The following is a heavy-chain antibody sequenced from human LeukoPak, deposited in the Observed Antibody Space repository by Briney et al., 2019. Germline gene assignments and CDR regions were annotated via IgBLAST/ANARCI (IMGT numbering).Heavy chain of an antibody. CDR3: ARDKEVGATLLDC. V-gene: IGHV3-7*01. CDR1: GFTFSSDW. CDR2: INHYGSEK. D-gene: IGHD1-26*01. J-gene: IGHJ4*02. Sequence: GGSLRLSCAASGFTFSSDWMSWVRQAPGKGLELVATINHYGSEKYYLESVKGRFTISRDNAKHSLYLQIDSLRAEDTAVFYCARDKEVGATLLDCWGQGTLVTVSS.